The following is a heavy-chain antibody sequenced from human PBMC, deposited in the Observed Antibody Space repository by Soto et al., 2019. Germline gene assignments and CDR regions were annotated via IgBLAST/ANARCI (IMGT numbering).Heavy chain of an antibody. V-gene: IGHV3-30-3*01. CDR1: GFTFSSYA. D-gene: IGHD3-22*01. CDR3: ARDYYDSSGYRPLYYYYGMDV. Sequence: PGGSLRLSCAASGFTFSSYAMHWVRQAPGKGLEWVAVISYDGSNKYYADSVKGRFTISRDNSKNTLYLQMNSLRAEDTAVYYCARDYYDSSGYRPLYYYYGMDVWGQGTTVTVSS. CDR2: ISYDGSNK. J-gene: IGHJ6*02.